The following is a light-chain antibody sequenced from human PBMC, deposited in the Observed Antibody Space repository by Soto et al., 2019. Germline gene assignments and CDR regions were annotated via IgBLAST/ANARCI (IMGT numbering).Light chain of an antibody. Sequence: QAVVTQPPSASGTPGQRVTISCSGSSSNIGGNNVNWYQQLPGTAPKLLIYSNHQRPSGVPDRFSGSKSGTSASLAISGLQSDDEADYYCAAWDHNMNGVLFGGGTKLTVL. CDR3: AAWDHNMNGVL. V-gene: IGLV1-44*01. CDR2: SNH. J-gene: IGLJ2*01. CDR1: SSNIGGNN.